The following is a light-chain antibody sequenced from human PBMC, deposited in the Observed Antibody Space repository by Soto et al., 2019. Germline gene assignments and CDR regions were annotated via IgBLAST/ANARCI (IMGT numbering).Light chain of an antibody. CDR2: GAS. CDR1: QSVSSN. Sequence: EMVMTQSPATRSVSPGERATLSCRASQSVSSNLAWYQQKPGQAPRLLIHGASTRATGIPARFSGSGSGTEFTLTISSLQSEDFAVYYCQQYNDWPLTFGGGTKVEIK. CDR3: QQYNDWPLT. V-gene: IGKV3-15*01. J-gene: IGKJ4*01.